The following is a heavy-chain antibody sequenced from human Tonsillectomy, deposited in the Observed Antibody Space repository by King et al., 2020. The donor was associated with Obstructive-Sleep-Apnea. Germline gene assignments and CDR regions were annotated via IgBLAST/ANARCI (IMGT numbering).Heavy chain of an antibody. D-gene: IGHD2-8*02. CDR1: GYTFTNYG. J-gene: IGHJ2*01. Sequence: VQLVQSGAEVKKPGASVKVSCKASGYTFTNYGITWVRQAPGQGLEWMGWINSYNGNTDYAQKLQGRVIMTTDTSTSTAYMELKSLRSDDTAVYYCARFGGVGWYFDLWGRGTLVTVSS. CDR2: INSYNGNT. CDR3: ARFGGVGWYFDL. V-gene: IGHV1-18*01.